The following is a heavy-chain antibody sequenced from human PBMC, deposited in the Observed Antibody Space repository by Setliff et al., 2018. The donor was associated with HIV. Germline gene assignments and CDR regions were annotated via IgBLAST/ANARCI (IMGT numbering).Heavy chain of an antibody. V-gene: IGHV4-30-4*08. CDR3: ARGHTWNYYGGDYFDY. CDR2: IYYSGST. Sequence: LSLTCTVSGGSISSGVYFWSWIRQPPGKGLEWIGCIYYSGSTYYNSSLKSRVSISEDTSKNQFSLKLSSVTAADTAVYYCARGHTWNYYGGDYFDYWGQGSLVT. CDR1: GGSISSGVYF. J-gene: IGHJ4*02. D-gene: IGHD1-7*01.